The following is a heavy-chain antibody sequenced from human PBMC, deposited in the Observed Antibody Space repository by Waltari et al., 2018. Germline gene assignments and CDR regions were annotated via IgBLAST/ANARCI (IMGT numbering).Heavy chain of an antibody. V-gene: IGHV4-34*01. J-gene: IGHJ4*02. CDR2: INHSGST. D-gene: IGHD3-10*01. Sequence: QVQLQESGPGLVKPSETLSLTCTVSGGSFSGYYWSWIRQPPGKGLEWIGEINHSGSTNYKPSLKSRVTISVDTSKNQFSLKLSSVTAADTAVYYCARGGKDYYGSGSQYYFDYWGQGTLVTVSS. CDR1: GGSFSGYY. CDR3: ARGGKDYYGSGSQYYFDY.